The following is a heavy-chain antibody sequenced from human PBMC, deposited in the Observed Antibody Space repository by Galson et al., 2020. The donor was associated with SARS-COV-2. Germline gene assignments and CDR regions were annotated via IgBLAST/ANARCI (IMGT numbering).Heavy chain of an antibody. CDR1: GFTFSSYA. CDR3: ARGLAPRVVTASLDY. CDR2: ISSNGGST. V-gene: IGHV3-64*01. D-gene: IGHD2-21*02. J-gene: IGHJ4*02. Sequence: GGSLRLSCAASGFTFSSYAMHWVRQAPGKGLEYVSAISSNGGSTYYANSVKGRFTISRDNSKNTLYLQMGSLRAEDMAVYYCARGLAPRVVTASLDYWGQGTLVTVSS.